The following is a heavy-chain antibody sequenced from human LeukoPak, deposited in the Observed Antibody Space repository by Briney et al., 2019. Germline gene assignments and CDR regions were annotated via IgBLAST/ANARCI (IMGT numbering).Heavy chain of an antibody. D-gene: IGHD6-19*01. CDR3: ARDRVAGTLGNNY. CDR2: ICAYNGNT. J-gene: IGHJ4*02. V-gene: IGHV1-18*01. Sequence: ASVKVSCKASGYTFTSYGICWVRQAPGPGLEWMGWICAYNGNTNYAQKLQGRVTMTTDTSTSTAYMELRSLRSDDTVVYYCARDRVAGTLGNNYWGQGTLVTVSS. CDR1: GYTFTSYG.